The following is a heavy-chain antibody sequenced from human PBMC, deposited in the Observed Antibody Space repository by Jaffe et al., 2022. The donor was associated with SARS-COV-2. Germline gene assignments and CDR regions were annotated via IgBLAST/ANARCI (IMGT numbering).Heavy chain of an antibody. CDR1: GFTFSSYA. CDR3: ARESYDILTGPGGYFDY. Sequence: QVQLVESGGGVVQPGRSLRLSCAASGFTFSSYAMHWVRQAPGKGLEWVAVISYDGSNKYYADSVKGRFTISRDNSKNTLYLQMNSLRAEDTAVYYCARESYDILTGPGGYFDYWGQGTLVTVSS. J-gene: IGHJ4*02. V-gene: IGHV3-30*04. CDR2: ISYDGSNK. D-gene: IGHD3-9*01.